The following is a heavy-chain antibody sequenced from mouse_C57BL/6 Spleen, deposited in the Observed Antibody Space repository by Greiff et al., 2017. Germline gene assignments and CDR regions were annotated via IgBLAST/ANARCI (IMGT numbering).Heavy chain of an antibody. Sequence: EVQRVESGGGLVKPGGSLKLSCAASGFTFSDYGMHWVRQAPEKGLEWVAYISSGSSTIYYADTVKGRFTITRDNAKNTLFLQMTSLRSEDTALYYWARRDDYDWGYFDVWGTGTTVTVSS. J-gene: IGHJ1*03. CDR2: ISSGSSTI. CDR3: ARRDDYDWGYFDV. CDR1: GFTFSDYG. V-gene: IGHV5-17*01. D-gene: IGHD2-4*01.